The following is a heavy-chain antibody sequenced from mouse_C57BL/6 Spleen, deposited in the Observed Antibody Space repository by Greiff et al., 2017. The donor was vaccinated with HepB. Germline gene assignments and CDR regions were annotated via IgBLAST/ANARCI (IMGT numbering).Heavy chain of an antibody. V-gene: IGHV1-69*01. CDR2: IDPSDSYT. Sequence: QVQLQQPGAELVMPGASVKLSCKASGYTFTSYWMHWVKQRPGQGLEWIGEIDPSDSYTNYNQKFKGKSTLTVDKSSRTAYMQLSSLTSEDSAVYYCARRLTGTSWYFDVWGTGTTVTVSS. J-gene: IGHJ1*03. D-gene: IGHD4-1*01. CDR1: GYTFTSYW. CDR3: ARRLTGTSWYFDV.